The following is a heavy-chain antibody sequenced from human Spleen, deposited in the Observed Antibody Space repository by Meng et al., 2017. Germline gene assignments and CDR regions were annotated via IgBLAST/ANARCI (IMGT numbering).Heavy chain of an antibody. V-gene: IGHV3-21*01. CDR1: GFTFSSYS. Sequence: GESLKISCATSGFTFSSYSMNWVRQAPGKGLEWVAYIDNSGTYIYYADSLKGRFTISRDDASYSLFLQMSSLRAEDTAVYYCARALVTQYSGYEDFWGQGTLVTVSS. J-gene: IGHJ4*02. CDR2: IDNSGTYI. D-gene: IGHD5-12*01. CDR3: ARALVTQYSGYEDF.